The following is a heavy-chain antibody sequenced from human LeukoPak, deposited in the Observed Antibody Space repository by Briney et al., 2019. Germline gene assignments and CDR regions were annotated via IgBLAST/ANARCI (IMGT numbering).Heavy chain of an antibody. CDR2: IIPILGIA. CDR3: ARAPGIAAIGAFDI. J-gene: IGHJ3*02. V-gene: IGHV1-69*02. D-gene: IGHD6-25*01. CDR1: GGTFSSYT. Sequence: GASVKVSCKASGGTFSSYTISWVRQAPGQGLEWMGRIIPILGIANCAQEFQGRVTITADKSTSTAYMELSSLKSEDTAVYYCARAPGIAAIGAFDIWGQGTMVTVSS.